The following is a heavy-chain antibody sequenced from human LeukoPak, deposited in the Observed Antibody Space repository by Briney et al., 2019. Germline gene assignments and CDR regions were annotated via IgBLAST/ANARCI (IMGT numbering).Heavy chain of an antibody. V-gene: IGHV3-23*01. CDR2: ISGSGGST. CDR3: AKDGVGSYHPENFDY. J-gene: IGHJ4*02. CDR1: GFTFSSYA. Sequence: GGSLRLSCAASGFTFSSYAMSWVRQAPGKGLEWVSAISGSGGSTYYADSVKGRFTISRDNSKNTLYLQMNSLRAEDTAVYYCAKDGVGSYHPENFDYWGQGTLVTVSS. D-gene: IGHD1-26*01.